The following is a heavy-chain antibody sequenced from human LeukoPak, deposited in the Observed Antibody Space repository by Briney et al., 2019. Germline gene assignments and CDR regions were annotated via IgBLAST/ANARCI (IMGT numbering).Heavy chain of an antibody. Sequence: GGSLRLSCAASGFTFSSYAMHWVRQAPGKGLEWVAVISYDGSNKYYADSVKGRFTIPRDNSKNTLYLQMNSLRAEDTAVYYCARDTLIDPWGQGTLVTVSS. J-gene: IGHJ5*02. CDR3: ARDTLIDP. CDR1: GFTFSSYA. D-gene: IGHD2-15*01. V-gene: IGHV3-30*01. CDR2: ISYDGSNK.